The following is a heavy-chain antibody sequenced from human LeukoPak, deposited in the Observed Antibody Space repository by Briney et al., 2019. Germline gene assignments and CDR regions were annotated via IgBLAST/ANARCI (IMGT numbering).Heavy chain of an antibody. Sequence: GGSLRLSCAASGFTFSTYWMGWVRQAPGKGLEWVANINQDEGEKYYVDSVKGRFTISRDNAKNSLYLQINSLRAEDTAVYYCARIYNIDSTVFRPFDCWGQGTLVTVSS. D-gene: IGHD2/OR15-2a*01. CDR1: GFTFSTYW. CDR3: ARIYNIDSTVFRPFDC. V-gene: IGHV3-7*01. J-gene: IGHJ4*02. CDR2: INQDEGEK.